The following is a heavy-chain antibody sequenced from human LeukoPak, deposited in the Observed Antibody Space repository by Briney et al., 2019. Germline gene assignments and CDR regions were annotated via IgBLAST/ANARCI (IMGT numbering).Heavy chain of an antibody. Sequence: GGSLRLSCVASGFNFQRYGMGWVRQAPGKGLEWVSATSGSADSTHYADSVRGRFTISRDNSKNILYLQMNILRAEDTALYYCAKVADVYSVYYFDSWGPGTLVTVSS. CDR2: TSGSADST. D-gene: IGHD2-21*01. V-gene: IGHV3-23*01. J-gene: IGHJ4*02. CDR1: GFNFQRYG. CDR3: AKVADVYSVYYFDS.